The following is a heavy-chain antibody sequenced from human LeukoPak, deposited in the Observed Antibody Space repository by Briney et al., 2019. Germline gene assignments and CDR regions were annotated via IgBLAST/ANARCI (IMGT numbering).Heavy chain of an antibody. D-gene: IGHD6-13*01. Sequence: DSVKGRFAISRDNSKNTLYLQMNSLRAEDTAVYYCARDRYSSSLDAFDIWGQGTMVTVSS. V-gene: IGHV3-30*09. CDR3: ARDRYSSSLDAFDI. J-gene: IGHJ3*02.